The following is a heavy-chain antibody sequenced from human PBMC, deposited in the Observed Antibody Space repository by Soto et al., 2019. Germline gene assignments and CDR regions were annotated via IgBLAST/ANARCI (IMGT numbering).Heavy chain of an antibody. V-gene: IGHV3-73*01. CDR1: GFSFSGSV. Sequence: VGSLRLSCAASGFSFSGSVMHWVRQASGKDLEWVGRIRSKANNYATAYAASVKGRFTISRDDSKNTAYLQMNSLKTEDTAVYYCTGGENDYNYYYYYPMDIWGQRTTVTVSS. CDR2: IRSKANNYAT. J-gene: IGHJ6*02. CDR3: TGGENDYNYYYYYPMDI. D-gene: IGHD4-4*01.